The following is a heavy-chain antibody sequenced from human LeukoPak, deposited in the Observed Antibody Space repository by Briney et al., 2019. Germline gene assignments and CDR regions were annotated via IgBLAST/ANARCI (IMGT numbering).Heavy chain of an antibody. CDR3: ARHGGGSFHFDY. J-gene: IGHJ4*02. V-gene: IGHV4-39*01. D-gene: IGHD1-26*01. Sequence: PSETLSLTCTVSGGSISSSSYYWGWIRQPPGRGQEWIGSIYYSGSTYYNPSLKSRVTISVDTSKNQFSLKLSSVTAADTAVYYCARHGGGSFHFDYWGQGTLVTVSS. CDR1: GGSISSSSYY. CDR2: IYYSGST.